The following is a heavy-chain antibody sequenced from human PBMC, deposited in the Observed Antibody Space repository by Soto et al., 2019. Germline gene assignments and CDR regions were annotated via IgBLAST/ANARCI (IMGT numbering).Heavy chain of an antibody. J-gene: IGHJ4*02. D-gene: IGHD5-12*01. CDR3: ARDSPIGSTFSGYDAIDY. Sequence: QVQLVQSGAEVKKPGSSVKVSCKASGGAFTNDIITWVRQAPGQGLEWMGRIIPLLDITNYAQKFQGRVTITADKSTSTAYMELNSLISEDTAGYYCARDSPIGSTFSGYDAIDYWGQGTLVTVSS. V-gene: IGHV1-69*08. CDR1: GGAFTNDI. CDR2: IIPLLDIT.